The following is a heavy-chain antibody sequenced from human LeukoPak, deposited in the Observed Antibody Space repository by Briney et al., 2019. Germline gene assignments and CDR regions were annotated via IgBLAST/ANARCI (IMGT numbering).Heavy chain of an antibody. CDR1: GGSISSSSYY. J-gene: IGHJ4*02. D-gene: IGHD2-2*01. V-gene: IGHV4-39*07. CDR2: INHSGST. Sequence: SETLSLTCTVSGGSISSSSYYWGWIRQPPGKGLEWIGEINHSGSTNYNPSLKGRVTISVDTSKNQFSLKLSSVTAADTAVYYCARGPDIVVASASYYFDYWGQGTLVTVSS. CDR3: ARGPDIVVASASYYFDY.